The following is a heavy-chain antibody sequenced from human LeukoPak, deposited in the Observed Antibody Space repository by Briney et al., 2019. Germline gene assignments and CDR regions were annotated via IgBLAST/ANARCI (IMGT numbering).Heavy chain of an antibody. CDR2: ISPSGGTT. Sequence: ASVKVSCKASGNTCSSYFIHWVRQAPGHGLEWMGIISPSGGTTSYAQEFQGRVTMTRDKSTSTVYMELSSLRSEDTAVYYCGRVTLYAFDIWGQGTMVTVSS. V-gene: IGHV1-46*03. CDR3: GRVTLYAFDI. J-gene: IGHJ3*02. D-gene: IGHD4-23*01. CDR1: GNTCSSYF.